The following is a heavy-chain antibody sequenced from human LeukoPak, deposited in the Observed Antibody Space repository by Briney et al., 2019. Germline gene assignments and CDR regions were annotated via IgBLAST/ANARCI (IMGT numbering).Heavy chain of an antibody. D-gene: IGHD2-15*01. CDR3: ARYCSGGSCRGYYFDY. Sequence: SETLSLTCTVSGGSISSYYWNWIRQPPGKGLEWIGYIYYSGSTNYNPSLKSRVTISVDTSKNQFSLKLSSVTAADTAVYYCARYCSGGSCRGYYFDYWGQGTLVTVSS. J-gene: IGHJ4*02. CDR1: GGSISSYY. V-gene: IGHV4-59*01. CDR2: IYYSGST.